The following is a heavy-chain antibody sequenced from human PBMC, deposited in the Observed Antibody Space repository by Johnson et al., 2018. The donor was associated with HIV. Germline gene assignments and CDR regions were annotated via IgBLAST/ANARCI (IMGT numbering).Heavy chain of an antibody. CDR2: INSDGSST. Sequence: VQLVESGGGVVQPGGSLRLSCAASGFTFRSYWMHWVRQAPGKGLVWVSRINSDGSSTRYADSVKGRFTISRDNAKNTLYLQMNSLRAEDTAIYYCARDPGYSAFDIWGQGTVVTVSS. CDR3: ARDPGYSAFDI. CDR1: GFTFRSYW. D-gene: IGHD1-1*01. V-gene: IGHV3-74*01. J-gene: IGHJ3*02.